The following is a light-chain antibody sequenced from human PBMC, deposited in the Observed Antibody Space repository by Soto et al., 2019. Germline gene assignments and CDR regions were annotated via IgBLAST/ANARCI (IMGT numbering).Light chain of an antibody. CDR1: QSVSSSY. V-gene: IGKV3-20*01. Sequence: EIVLTQSPGTLSLSPGERATLSCRASQSVSSSYLAWYQQKPGQAPRLLIYGASSRATGIPDRFSGSGSGTDFTLTISRLEPEDFAVYYCQQYGSSPFPFGPGNKVDSK. CDR2: GAS. CDR3: QQYGSSPFP. J-gene: IGKJ3*01.